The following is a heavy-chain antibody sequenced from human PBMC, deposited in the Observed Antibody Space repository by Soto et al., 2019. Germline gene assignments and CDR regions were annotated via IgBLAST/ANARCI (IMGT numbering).Heavy chain of an antibody. V-gene: IGHV3-11*06. CDR1: GFTFSDYY. CDR2: SSNSGTFS. J-gene: IGHJ4*02. D-gene: IGHD1-1*01. CDR3: ARSGDNYNRLDY. Sequence: KPGGSLRLSCEGSGFTFSDYYISWIRQAPGKGLEWISYSSNSGTFSRYADSVKGRFSISRDNTKNLLYLQMNSLRAEDTAVYYCARSGDNYNRLDYWGQGTPVTV.